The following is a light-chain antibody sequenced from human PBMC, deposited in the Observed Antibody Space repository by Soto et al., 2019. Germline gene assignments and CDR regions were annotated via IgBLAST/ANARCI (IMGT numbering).Light chain of an antibody. J-gene: IGLJ3*02. CDR3: QSYDSSLSGRWV. V-gene: IGLV1-40*01. Sequence: QSVLTQPPSVSGAPGQRVTISCTGSSSNIGAGYDVHWYQQLPGTAPKLLIYGNSNRPSGVPDRFSGSKSGTSASLAITGLQAEDEPDYYCQSYDSSLSGRWVFGGGTKLTVL. CDR1: SSNIGAGYD. CDR2: GNS.